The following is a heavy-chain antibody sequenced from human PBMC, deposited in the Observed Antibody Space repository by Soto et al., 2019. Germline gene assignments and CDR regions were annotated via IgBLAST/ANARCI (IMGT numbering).Heavy chain of an antibody. D-gene: IGHD3-10*01. CDR3: TRDSITPDYYYYCYMDV. V-gene: IGHV3-49*03. CDR2: IRSKADGGTT. J-gene: IGHJ6*03. Sequence: PGGSLRLSCTASGFTFGDYAMSWFRQAPGKGLEWVGFIRSKADGGTTEYAASVKGRFTISRDDSKSIAYLQMNRLKTEDTAVYYCTRDSITPDYYYYCYMDVWGKGTTVTVSS. CDR1: GFTFGDYA.